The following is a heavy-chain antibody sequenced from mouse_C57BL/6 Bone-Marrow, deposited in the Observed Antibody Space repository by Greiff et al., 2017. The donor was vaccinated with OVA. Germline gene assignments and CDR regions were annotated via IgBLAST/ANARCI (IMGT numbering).Heavy chain of an antibody. J-gene: IGHJ4*01. CDR3: ARDNYDYDGGYYAMDY. Sequence: EVQRVESGGGLVKPGGSLKLSCAASGFTFSSYAMSWVRQTPEKRLEWVATISDGGSYTYYPDNVKGRFTISRDNAKNNLYLQMSHLKSEDTAMYYCARDNYDYDGGYYAMDYWGQGTSVTVSS. CDR2: ISDGGSYT. D-gene: IGHD2-4*01. V-gene: IGHV5-4*01. CDR1: GFTFSSYA.